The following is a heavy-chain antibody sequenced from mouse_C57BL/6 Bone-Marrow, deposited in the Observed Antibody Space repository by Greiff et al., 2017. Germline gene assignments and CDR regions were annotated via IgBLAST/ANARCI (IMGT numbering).Heavy chain of an antibody. CDR2: IYPGDGDT. J-gene: IGHJ4*01. Sequence: VKLQESGPELVKPGASVKISCKASGYAFSSSWMNWVKQRPGKGLEWIGRIYPGDGDTNYNGKFKGKATMTAAKSSSTAYMQLSSLTSEDSAVYFCGSRWLLSAYAMDYWGQGTSVTVSS. CDR1: GYAFSSSW. CDR3: GSRWLLSAYAMDY. V-gene: IGHV1-82*01. D-gene: IGHD2-3*01.